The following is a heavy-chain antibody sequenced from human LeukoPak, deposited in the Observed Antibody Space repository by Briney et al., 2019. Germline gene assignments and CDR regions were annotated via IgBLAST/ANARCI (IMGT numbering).Heavy chain of an antibody. J-gene: IGHJ3*02. D-gene: IGHD6-19*01. CDR2: IEWDGAKI. Sequence: GGSLRLSCAASGFTFDDFAMHWVRQAPGKGLEWVSLIEWDGAKIYYADSVKGRFTVSRDNSKNSLYLQMNSLRPEDTALYYCARDSVAVAGITECDIRGQGTLVSVTS. V-gene: IGHV3-43D*04. CDR1: GFTFDDFA. CDR3: ARDSVAVAGITECDI.